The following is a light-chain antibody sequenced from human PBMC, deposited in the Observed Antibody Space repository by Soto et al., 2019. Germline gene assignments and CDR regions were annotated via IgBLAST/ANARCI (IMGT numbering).Light chain of an antibody. Sequence: EIVMTQSPATLSVSPGERATLSCRASQSISDNLAWYQQKPGLGPRVLVYGASSRAPGIPDRFSGSGSGTDFTLTISRLEPEDFAVYYCQQYSIWPLTFGGGTKVDIK. J-gene: IGKJ4*01. CDR3: QQYSIWPLT. V-gene: IGKV3D-15*01. CDR1: QSISDN. CDR2: GAS.